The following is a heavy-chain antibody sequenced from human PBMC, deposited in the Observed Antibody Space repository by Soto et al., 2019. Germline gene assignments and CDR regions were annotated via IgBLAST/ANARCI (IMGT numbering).Heavy chain of an antibody. Sequence: QVQLVQSGAEVKKPGSSVKVSCKASGGTFSSYLISWVRQAPGQGLEWMGGIIRIFGTAKYAQKFQGRVTITADESTWTAYMELSGLISVDTAVYYGASSTPGSTFDYWGQGTLVIVSS. J-gene: IGHJ4*02. D-gene: IGHD3-10*01. V-gene: IGHV1-69*01. CDR1: GGTFSSYL. CDR3: ASSTPGSTFDY. CDR2: IIRIFGTA.